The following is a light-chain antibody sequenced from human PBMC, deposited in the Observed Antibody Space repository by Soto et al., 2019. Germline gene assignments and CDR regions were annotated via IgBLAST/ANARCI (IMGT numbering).Light chain of an antibody. Sequence: QSVLTQPVSVSGTPGQSITISCTGSNSDVGIYDFVSWYQHHPGRAPKLIVSEVSHRPSGVSNRFSGSKSGNTASLTISGLQSEDEADYYCISYTSDDVRYVFGTGTKLTVL. J-gene: IGLJ1*01. CDR3: ISYTSDDVRYV. CDR1: NSDVGIYDF. CDR2: EVS. V-gene: IGLV2-14*01.